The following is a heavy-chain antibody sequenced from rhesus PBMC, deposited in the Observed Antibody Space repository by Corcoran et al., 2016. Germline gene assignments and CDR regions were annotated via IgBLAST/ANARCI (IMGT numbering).Heavy chain of an antibody. Sequence: QVQLQESGPGLVKPSETLSLTCAVSGYSIRSGYGWSWIRPPPGKGLEWIGYIGGSSGSTNYNPSLKSRVTISKDTSKNQFSLKLSSVTAADTAVYYCARGVAAADYWGQGVLVTVSS. D-gene: IGHD6-31*01. J-gene: IGHJ4*01. CDR1: GYSIRSGYG. CDR3: ARGVAAADY. CDR2: IGGSSGST. V-gene: IGHV4-127*01.